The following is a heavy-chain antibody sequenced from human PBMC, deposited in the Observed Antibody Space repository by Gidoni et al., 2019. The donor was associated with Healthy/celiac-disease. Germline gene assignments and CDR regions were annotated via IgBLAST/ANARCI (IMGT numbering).Heavy chain of an antibody. Sequence: EVQLVESGGGLVQPGGSLRLSCAASGFTFSSYWMHWVRQAPGKGLVWFSRINSDGSSTSYADSVKGRFTISRDNAKNTLYLQMNSLRAEDTAVYYCARGERHIVVVTAIQLPDYWGQGTLVTVSS. V-gene: IGHV3-74*01. CDR2: INSDGSST. J-gene: IGHJ4*02. CDR1: GFTFSSYW. D-gene: IGHD2-21*02. CDR3: ARGERHIVVVTAIQLPDY.